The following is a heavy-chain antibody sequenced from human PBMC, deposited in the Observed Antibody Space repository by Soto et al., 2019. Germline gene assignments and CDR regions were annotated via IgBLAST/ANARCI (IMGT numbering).Heavy chain of an antibody. V-gene: IGHV3-33*01. CDR3: ARDTRYTMTGVAY. CDR1: GFTFSSYG. CDR2: IWCDGSNK. Sequence: PGGSLRLSCAASGFTFSSYGMHWVRQAPGKGLEWVAVIWCDGSNKYYADSVKGRFTISRDNSKNTLYLQMNSLRAEDTAVYYCARDTRYTMTGVAYWGQGTLVTVSS. D-gene: IGHD1-20*01. J-gene: IGHJ4*02.